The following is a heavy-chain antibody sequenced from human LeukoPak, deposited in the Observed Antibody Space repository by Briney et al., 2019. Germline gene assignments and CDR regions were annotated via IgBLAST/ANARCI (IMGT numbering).Heavy chain of an antibody. V-gene: IGHV4-34*01. CDR3: ARRYNSGWHELIDF. D-gene: IGHD6-19*01. CDR2: IDHSGST. J-gene: IGHJ4*02. Sequence: SETLSLTCAVYGGSFSGYYWSWIRQPPGKGLEWIGEIDHSGSTNYNPSLKSRVTISVDTSKNQFSLNLSSVTAADTAVYYCARRYNSGWHELIDFWGQGNLSPSPQ. CDR1: GGSFSGYY.